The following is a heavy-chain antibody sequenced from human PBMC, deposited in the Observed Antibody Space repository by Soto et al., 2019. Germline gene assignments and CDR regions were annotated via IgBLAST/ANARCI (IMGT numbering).Heavy chain of an antibody. D-gene: IGHD1-26*01. CDR1: GFTFSSYG. CDR3: AKEGGLSGSYYISSSYYFNY. V-gene: IGHV3-30*18. J-gene: IGHJ4*02. Sequence: QVQLVESGGGVVQPGRSLRLSCVASGFTFSSYGMHWVRQAPGKGLEWVAIISYDGSNTYYADSVKGRFTISRDNSKNTLYVQMNSLRAEDTSVYHCAKEGGLSGSYYISSSYYFNYWSQGTLVTVTS. CDR2: ISYDGSNT.